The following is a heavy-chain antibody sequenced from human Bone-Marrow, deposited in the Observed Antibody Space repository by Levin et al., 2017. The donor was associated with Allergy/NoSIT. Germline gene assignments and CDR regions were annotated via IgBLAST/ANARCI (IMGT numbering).Heavy chain of an antibody. D-gene: IGHD6-19*01. V-gene: IGHV3-23*01. CDR1: GFTFGSST. CDR2: IRGSGGST. CDR3: AKVAPGYGTGWYGGDQN. Sequence: PGGSLRLSCATSGFTFGSSTMSWVRQAPGKGLEWVSSIRGSGGSTHYTDSVRGRFTISRDNSKNTLFLQMNSLSVEDTAVYFCAKVAPGYGTGWYGGDQNWGQGTLVTVSS. J-gene: IGHJ1*01.